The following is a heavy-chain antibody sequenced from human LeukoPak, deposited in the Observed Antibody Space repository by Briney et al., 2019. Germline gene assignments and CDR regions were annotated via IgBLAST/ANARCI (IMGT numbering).Heavy chain of an antibody. CDR1: GGIFSSYA. Sequence: SVKVSCKAPGGIFSSYAISWVRQAPGQGLEWMGRIIPIFVTANYAQKFQGRVTITADKSTSTAYMELRSLRSEDTAVYYCARGEGDMIVAFDIWGQGTMVTVSS. V-gene: IGHV1-69*06. D-gene: IGHD3-22*01. CDR3: ARGEGDMIVAFDI. CDR2: IIPIFVTA. J-gene: IGHJ3*02.